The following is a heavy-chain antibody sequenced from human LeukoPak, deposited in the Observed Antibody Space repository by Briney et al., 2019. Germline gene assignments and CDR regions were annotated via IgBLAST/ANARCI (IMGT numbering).Heavy chain of an antibody. D-gene: IGHD1-26*01. CDR2: ISNSGST. Sequence: PSETLSLTCAVYGGSFSSHYWGWIRQPPGKGLEWIGSISNSGSTYYNPSLKSRVTISVDTSNNQFSLKLSSVTAADTAVYYCATTTIRLGYWGQGTLVTVSS. CDR1: GGSFSSHY. V-gene: IGHV4-39*07. CDR3: ATTTIRLGY. J-gene: IGHJ4*02.